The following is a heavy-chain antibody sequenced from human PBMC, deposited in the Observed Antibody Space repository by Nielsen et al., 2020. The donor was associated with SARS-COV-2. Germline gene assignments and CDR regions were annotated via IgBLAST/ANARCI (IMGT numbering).Heavy chain of an antibody. CDR3: ARDWSSGSGSSYYYYGMDV. V-gene: IGHV3-7*01. J-gene: IGHJ6*02. CDR2: IKQDGSEK. Sequence: WIRQPPGKGLEWVASIKQDGSEKYFIDSVKGRFTISRDNAKNSLYLQMNSLRAEDTAVYYCARDWSSGSGSSYYYYGMDVWGQGTTVTVSS. D-gene: IGHD3-10*01.